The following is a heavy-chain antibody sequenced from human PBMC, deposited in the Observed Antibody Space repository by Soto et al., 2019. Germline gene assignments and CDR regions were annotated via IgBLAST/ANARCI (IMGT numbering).Heavy chain of an antibody. Sequence: PGESLKISCKGSGYSFTTYWSGWVRQMPGKGLEWMGVIYPADSDTRYSPAFQGQVTFSADKSLSTAYLQWNSLKASDTARYYCARQRAWNDAFDFWGQGILVTAPQ. CDR2: IYPADSDT. V-gene: IGHV5-51*01. D-gene: IGHD1-1*01. CDR3: ARQRAWNDAFDF. J-gene: IGHJ4*02. CDR1: GYSFTTYW.